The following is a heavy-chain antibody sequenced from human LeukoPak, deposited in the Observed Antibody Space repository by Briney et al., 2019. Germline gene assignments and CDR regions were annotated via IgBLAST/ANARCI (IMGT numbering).Heavy chain of an antibody. Sequence: ASVKVSCKASGFTFTSSAEHWVRQAPGQGLEWMGIIDPSGGSTTYAQKFQGRVTMTRDTSTSTVYMELTSLRSEDTAMYYCARDWGIQQWPPSYFDYWGQGTLVTVSS. V-gene: IGHV1-46*01. CDR2: IDPSGGST. D-gene: IGHD5-18*01. CDR1: GFTFTSSA. J-gene: IGHJ4*02. CDR3: ARDWGIQQWPPSYFDY.